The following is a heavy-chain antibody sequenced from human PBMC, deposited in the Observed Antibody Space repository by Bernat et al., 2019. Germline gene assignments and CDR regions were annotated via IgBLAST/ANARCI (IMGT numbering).Heavy chain of an antibody. Sequence: QLHLQELGPGLVKPSETLSLNCTVSGSSISSNNYYWGWIRQPPGKGLEWIGTIYYSGTTYYNPSLRSRVTLSLDTSKNQFSLKLSSVTAADTAVYYCARRVVVYFDYWGQGALVTVSS. CDR2: IYYSGTT. D-gene: IGHD2-15*01. V-gene: IGHV4-39*01. J-gene: IGHJ4*02. CDR1: GSSISSNNYY. CDR3: ARRVVVYFDY.